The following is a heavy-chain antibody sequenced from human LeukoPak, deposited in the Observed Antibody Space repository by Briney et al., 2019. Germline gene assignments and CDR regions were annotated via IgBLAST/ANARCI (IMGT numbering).Heavy chain of an antibody. CDR1: SGSISNYY. J-gene: IGHJ4*02. CDR3: AREGRDGYNYRALDY. D-gene: IGHD5-12*01. V-gene: IGHV4-4*07. CDR2: IYSGGTT. Sequence: SETLSLTCIVSSGSISNYYWNWIRQPAGKGLEWLGRIYSGGTTNYNPSLKSRVTMSVDTSKNQFSLNLSSVTAADTAVYYCAREGRDGYNYRALDYWGQGTLVSVSS.